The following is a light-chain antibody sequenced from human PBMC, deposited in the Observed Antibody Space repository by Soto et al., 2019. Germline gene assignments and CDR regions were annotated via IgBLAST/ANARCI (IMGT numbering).Light chain of an antibody. CDR3: AAWDDSLRGYV. CDR2: GNT. V-gene: IGLV1-47*02. CDR1: SSNIGRNY. J-gene: IGLJ1*01. Sequence: QSVLSQPPSASGTPGQRVTISCSGSSSNIGRNYIYWYQQLPGTAPKPLIYGNTQRPSGVPDRFSGSKSGTSVSLAISGLRSEDEADYYCAAWDDSLRGYVFGTGTKVTVL.